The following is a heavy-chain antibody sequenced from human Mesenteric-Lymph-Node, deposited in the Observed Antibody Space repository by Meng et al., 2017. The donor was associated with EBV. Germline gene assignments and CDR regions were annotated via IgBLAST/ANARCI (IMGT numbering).Heavy chain of an antibody. D-gene: IGHD2-15*01. CDR3: APWWVGPPGLFDP. J-gene: IGHJ5*02. CDR1: GFSLTTSGVG. Sequence: QSTLKESGPTLVKPRQTLTLTCTCSGFSLTTSGVGVGWIRQPPEKALEWLALIYWDDDKEFNPSLKTQLTITKDTSKNQVVLTMANMDPVDTATYTCAPWWVGPPGLFDPWGQGTLVTVSS. V-gene: IGHV2-5*02. CDR2: IYWDDDK.